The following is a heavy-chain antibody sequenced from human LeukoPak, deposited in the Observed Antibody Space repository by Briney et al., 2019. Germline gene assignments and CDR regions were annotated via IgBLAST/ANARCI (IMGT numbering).Heavy chain of an antibody. CDR3: ARVLSPNMDYYYYFLDV. Sequence: GGSLRLSCAASGFTFYDYDMTWVRQAPGKGREWVSGITCNGGSIGYADSVKGRFTISSEDANNSLYLQMNSLRAEDTALYHCARVLSPNMDYYYYFLDVWGKGTKVNISS. V-gene: IGHV3-20*01. J-gene: IGHJ6*03. CDR1: GFTFYDYD. D-gene: IGHD2-8*01. CDR2: ITCNGGSI.